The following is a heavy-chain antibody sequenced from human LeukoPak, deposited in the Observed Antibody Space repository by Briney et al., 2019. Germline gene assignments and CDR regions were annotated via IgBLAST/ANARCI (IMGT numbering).Heavy chain of an antibody. V-gene: IGHV3-21*01. CDR2: ISGSSTYI. Sequence: GGSLRLSCAASGFNFTSYTMNWVRQAPGKGLEWVSSISGSSTYIYYADSLKGRFTISRDNAKNSLYLQMNSLRAEDTAVYYCARRLTGDYVDAFDIWGQGTMVTVSS. CDR1: GFNFTSYT. J-gene: IGHJ3*02. CDR3: ARRLTGDYVDAFDI. D-gene: IGHD4-17*01.